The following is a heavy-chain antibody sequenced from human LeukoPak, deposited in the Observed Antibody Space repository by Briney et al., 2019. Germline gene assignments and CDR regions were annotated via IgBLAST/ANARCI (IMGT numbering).Heavy chain of an antibody. CDR1: GFTFSDYY. CDR3: ARDGDYFDY. D-gene: IGHD4-17*01. J-gene: IGHJ4*02. Sequence: KPGGSLRLSCAASGFTFSDYYMSWIRQAPGKGLEWVSYISSSSSYTNYADSVKGRFTISRDNAKNSLYPQMNSLRAEDTAVYYCARDGDYFDYWGQGTLVTVSS. CDR2: ISSSSSYT. V-gene: IGHV3-11*06.